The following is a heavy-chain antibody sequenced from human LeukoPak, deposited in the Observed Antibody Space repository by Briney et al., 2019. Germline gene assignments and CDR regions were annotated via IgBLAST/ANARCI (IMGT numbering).Heavy chain of an antibody. J-gene: IGHJ4*02. CDR3: ARIYFDWYFPSGFYFDY. CDR1: GGSISSSSYY. D-gene: IGHD3-9*01. Sequence: SETLSLTCTVSGGSISSSSYYWGWIRQPPGKGLEWIGSIYYSGSTYYNPSLKSRVTISVDTSKNQFSLKLSSVTAADTAVYYCARIYFDWYFPSGFYFDYWGQGTLVTVSS. V-gene: IGHV4-39*07. CDR2: IYYSGST.